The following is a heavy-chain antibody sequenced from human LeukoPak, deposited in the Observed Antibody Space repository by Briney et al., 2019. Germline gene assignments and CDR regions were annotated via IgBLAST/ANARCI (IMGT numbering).Heavy chain of an antibody. V-gene: IGHV4-34*01. J-gene: IGHJ4*02. CDR1: GRSFSGYY. CDR3: ARDGDPSGSYFDF. CDR2: INHSGST. D-gene: IGHD1-26*01. Sequence: SETLSLTCAVYGRSFSGYYWSWIRQPPGKGLEWIGEINHSGSTNYNPSLKSRVTISVDTSKNQFSPKLSSVTAADTAVYYCARDGDPSGSYFDFWGQGTVVTVSS.